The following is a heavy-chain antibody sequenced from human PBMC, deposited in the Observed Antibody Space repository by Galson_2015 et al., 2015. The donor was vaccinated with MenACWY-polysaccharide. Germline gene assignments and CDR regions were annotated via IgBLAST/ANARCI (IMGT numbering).Heavy chain of an antibody. Sequence: SVKVSCKASGGTFSSYAISWVRQAPGQGLEWMGGIIPIFGTANYAQKFQGRVTITADESTSTAYMELSSLRSEDTAVYYCARNLGYYYGSGSYGPSPFDYWGQGTLVTVFS. CDR2: IIPIFGTA. D-gene: IGHD3-10*01. V-gene: IGHV1-69*13. J-gene: IGHJ4*02. CDR1: GGTFSSYA. CDR3: ARNLGYYYGSGSYGPSPFDY.